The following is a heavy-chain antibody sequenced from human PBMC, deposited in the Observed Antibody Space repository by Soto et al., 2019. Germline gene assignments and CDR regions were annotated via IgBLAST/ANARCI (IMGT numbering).Heavy chain of an antibody. J-gene: IGHJ4*02. CDR3: ERGKENTVFGVDTLFDY. CDR2: ISGNGGYT. V-gene: IGHV3-23*01. Sequence: PGGSLRLSCAASGFTFSSYAMTWVRQAPGKGLEWVSTISGNGGYTYYSDSVRGRFTISRDNSTKTLYLQMDSLRADDTAVFYYERGKENTVFGVDTLFDYWGQGSQVTVSS. D-gene: IGHD3-3*01. CDR1: GFTFSSYA.